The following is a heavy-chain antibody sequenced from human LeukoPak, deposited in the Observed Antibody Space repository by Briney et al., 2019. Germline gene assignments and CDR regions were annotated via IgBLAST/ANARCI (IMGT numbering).Heavy chain of an antibody. D-gene: IGHD4-17*01. Sequence: SETLSLTCTVSGGSISSYYWSWIRQPPGKGLEWIGYIYYSGSTNYNPSLKSRVTISVDTSKNQFSLKLSSVTAADTAVYYCARDLYGDYPAGNYWGQGTLVTVSS. J-gene: IGHJ4*02. CDR2: IYYSGST. V-gene: IGHV4-59*01. CDR1: GGSISSYY. CDR3: ARDLYGDYPAGNY.